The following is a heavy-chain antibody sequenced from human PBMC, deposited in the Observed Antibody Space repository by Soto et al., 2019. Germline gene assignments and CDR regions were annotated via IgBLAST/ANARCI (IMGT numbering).Heavy chain of an antibody. Sequence: QVQLVQSGAEVKKPGSSVKVSCKASGGTFSSYTISWVRQAPGQGLEWMGRIIPILGIANYAQKFQGRVTIPADKSTSPAYMELSSLRSEDTAVYYCARGQLVASPGGSLFDYWGQGTLVTVSS. CDR2: IIPILGIA. CDR1: GGTFSSYT. D-gene: IGHD5-12*01. CDR3: ARGQLVASPGGSLFDY. J-gene: IGHJ4*02. V-gene: IGHV1-69*02.